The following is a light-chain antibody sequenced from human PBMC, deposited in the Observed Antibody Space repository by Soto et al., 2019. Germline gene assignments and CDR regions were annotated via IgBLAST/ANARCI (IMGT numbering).Light chain of an antibody. CDR1: QSVSSSY. CDR2: GAS. CDR3: QQYGRP. Sequence: IVLTQAPCTLSLSPGERATLSCRASQSVSSSYLAWYQQKPGQAPRLLIHGASSRATGIPDRFSGSGSGTDFTLTISRLEPEDFAVYYCQQYGRPFGQGTKVDIK. J-gene: IGKJ1*01. V-gene: IGKV3-20*01.